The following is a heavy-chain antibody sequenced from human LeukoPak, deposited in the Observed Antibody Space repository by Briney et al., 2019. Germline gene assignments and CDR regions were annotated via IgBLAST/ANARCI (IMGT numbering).Heavy chain of an antibody. Sequence: SSETLSLTCAVYGGSFSGYYWSWIRQPPGKGLEWIGEINHSGSTNYNPSLKSRVTISVDTSKNQFSLKLSSVTAADTAVYYCARDSYYYDSSGTDYWGQGTLVTVSS. CDR3: ARDSYYYDSSGTDY. V-gene: IGHV4-34*01. D-gene: IGHD3-22*01. CDR1: GGSFSGYY. J-gene: IGHJ4*02. CDR2: INHSGST.